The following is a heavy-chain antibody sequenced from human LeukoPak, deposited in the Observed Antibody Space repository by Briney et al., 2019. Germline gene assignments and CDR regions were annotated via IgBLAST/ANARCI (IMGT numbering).Heavy chain of an antibody. V-gene: IGHV3-9*01. Sequence: GGSLRLSCAASGFTFDNYAMHWVRQAPGKGLEWVSGISWNSGSIDYADSVKGRFTISRDNAKNSLYLQMNSLRAEDTALYYCAKDKGPFYASGRGTIEYWGQGTLVTVSS. CDR1: GFTFDNYA. CDR2: ISWNSGSI. J-gene: IGHJ4*02. CDR3: AKDKGPFYASGRGTIEY. D-gene: IGHD3-10*01.